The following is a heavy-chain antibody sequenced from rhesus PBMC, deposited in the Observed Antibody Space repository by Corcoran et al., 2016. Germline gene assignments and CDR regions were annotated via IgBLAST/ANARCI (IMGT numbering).Heavy chain of an antibody. CDR1: GASISSYW. J-gene: IGHJ5-2*02. CDR2: INGNSGSP. D-gene: IGHD3-22*01. CDR3: AIAREYDPGSLDV. Sequence: QVQLQESGPGLVKPSETLSLTCTVSGASISSYWWSWIRQPPGKGLEWIGEINGNSGSPNYNPSLKIRVTISRYTSKNQFSLKLSSVTAADPAVYYCAIAREYDPGSLDVWGRGVLVTVSS. V-gene: IGHV4-80*01.